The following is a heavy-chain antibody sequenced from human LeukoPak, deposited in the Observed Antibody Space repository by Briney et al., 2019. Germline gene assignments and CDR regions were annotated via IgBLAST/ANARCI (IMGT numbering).Heavy chain of an antibody. D-gene: IGHD1-26*01. CDR3: ARDRGATEKYFDY. J-gene: IGHJ4*02. CDR2: IYYSGSS. V-gene: IGHV4-39*07. CDR1: GDSITNNNCY. Sequence: SETLSLTCTVSGDSITNNNCYWGWVRQPPGKGLEWIASIYYSGSSYYNPSLKSRVTVSVDTSKNQFSLKLSSVTAADTAVYYCARDRGATEKYFDYWGQGTLVTVSS.